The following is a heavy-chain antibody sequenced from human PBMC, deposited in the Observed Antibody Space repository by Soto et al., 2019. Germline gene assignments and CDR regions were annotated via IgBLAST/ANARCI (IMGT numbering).Heavy chain of an antibody. V-gene: IGHV4-31*03. CDR2: IYYSGST. CDR1: GGSISSGGYY. D-gene: IGHD3-22*01. Sequence: SETLSLTCTVSGGSISSGGYYWSWIRQHPGKGLEWIGYIYYSGSTYYNPSLKSRVTISVDTSKKQFSLKLSSVTAADTAVYYCASARGVLSYYYDSSGYTGFNYFDYWGQGTLVT. CDR3: ASARGVLSYYYDSSGYTGFNYFDY. J-gene: IGHJ4*02.